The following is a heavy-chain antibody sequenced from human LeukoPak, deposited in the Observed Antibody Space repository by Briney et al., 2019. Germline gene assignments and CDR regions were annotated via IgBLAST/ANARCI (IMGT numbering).Heavy chain of an antibody. CDR2: IYYSGST. Sequence: SETLSLTSTVSGGSISSYYWSWIRQPPGKGLEWIGYIYYSGSTNYNPSLKSRVTISLDTSQNQFSLKLSSVTAADTAVYYCARGGPYYYDSSGYYWGQGTLVTVSS. D-gene: IGHD3-22*01. J-gene: IGHJ4*02. CDR1: GGSISSYY. CDR3: ARGGPYYYDSSGYY. V-gene: IGHV4-59*01.